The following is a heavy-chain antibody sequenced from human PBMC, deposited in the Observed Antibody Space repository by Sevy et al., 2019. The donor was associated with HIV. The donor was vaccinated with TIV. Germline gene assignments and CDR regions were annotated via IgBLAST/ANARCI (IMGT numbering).Heavy chain of an antibody. Sequence: GESLKISCKGSGYSFTSYCIGWVRQMPGKGLEWMGIIYPGDSDTRYSPSFQGQVTISADKSISTAYLQWSSLKASDTAMYYCARRSGDLSAYYYYYYMDVWGKGTTVTVSS. D-gene: IGHD7-27*01. CDR2: IYPGDSDT. J-gene: IGHJ6*03. CDR3: ARRSGDLSAYYYYYYMDV. CDR1: GYSFTSYC. V-gene: IGHV5-51*01.